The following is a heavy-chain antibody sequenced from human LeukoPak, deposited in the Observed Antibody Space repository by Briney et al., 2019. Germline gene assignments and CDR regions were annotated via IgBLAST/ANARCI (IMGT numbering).Heavy chain of an antibody. Sequence: SETLSLTCTVSGGSISSSSYYWGWLRQAPGKGLEWIGSIYYSGSTYYNPSLKSRVTISVDTSKNQFSLKLSSVTAADTAVYYCARVILTGFGYFDYWGQGTLVTVSS. V-gene: IGHV4-39*07. CDR2: IYYSGST. D-gene: IGHD3-9*01. CDR1: GGSISSSSYY. J-gene: IGHJ4*02. CDR3: ARVILTGFGYFDY.